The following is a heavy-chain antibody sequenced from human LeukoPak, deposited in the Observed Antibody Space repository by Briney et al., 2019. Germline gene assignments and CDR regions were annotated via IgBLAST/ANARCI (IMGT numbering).Heavy chain of an antibody. J-gene: IGHJ3*02. V-gene: IGHV3-23*01. CDR1: GFTFGSYA. CDR2: ITGVDSTP. Sequence: PGGSLRLSCATSGFTFGSYAMTWVRQAPGKGLEWVSGITGVDSTPYYADSVKGRFTISRDNSKNTLYLQMNSLRAEDTAVYYCAKKTPFGGGSSMNAFDIWGQGTMVTVSS. D-gene: IGHD6-6*01. CDR3: AKKTPFGGGSSMNAFDI.